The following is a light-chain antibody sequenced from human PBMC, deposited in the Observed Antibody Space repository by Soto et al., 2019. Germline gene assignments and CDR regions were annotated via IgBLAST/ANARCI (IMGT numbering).Light chain of an antibody. CDR1: QSVRSN. J-gene: IGKJ1*01. CDR3: QQYNVWPPWT. Sequence: EIVMTQSPATLSVSPGERATLSCRASQSVRSNLAWYQQKPGQAPRLLIHGASSRATGIPDRFSGSGSETEFTLTISSLQSEDFAVYYCQQYNVWPPWTFGQGTKVEIK. CDR2: GAS. V-gene: IGKV3-15*01.